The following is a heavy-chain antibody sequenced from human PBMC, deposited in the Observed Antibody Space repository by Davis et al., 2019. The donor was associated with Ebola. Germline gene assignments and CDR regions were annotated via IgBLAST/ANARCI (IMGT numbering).Heavy chain of an antibody. J-gene: IGHJ4*02. Sequence: GESLKISCAASGFTVSSNHMSWVRQAPGKGLEWVSVIYDQTTAYADSVRGRFTISRDNAKKSLYLHLNSLRDEDTAVYYCARGVIYYWGQGTLVTVSS. CDR3: ARGVIYY. D-gene: IGHD3-3*02. CDR1: GFTVSSNH. V-gene: IGHV3-66*01. CDR2: IYDQTT.